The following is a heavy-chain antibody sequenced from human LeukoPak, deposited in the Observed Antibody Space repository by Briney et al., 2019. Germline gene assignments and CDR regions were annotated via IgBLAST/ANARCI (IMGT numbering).Heavy chain of an antibody. Sequence: SETLSLTCTVSGGSISSYYWSWIRQPPGKGLEWIGYIYYSGSTNYNPSLKSRVTISVDTSKNQFSLKLSSVTAADTAVYYCARAEDCGGDCYSCWFDPWGQGTLVTVSS. CDR3: ARAEDCGGDCYSCWFDP. J-gene: IGHJ5*02. D-gene: IGHD2-21*02. CDR1: GGSISSYY. V-gene: IGHV4-59*01. CDR2: IYYSGST.